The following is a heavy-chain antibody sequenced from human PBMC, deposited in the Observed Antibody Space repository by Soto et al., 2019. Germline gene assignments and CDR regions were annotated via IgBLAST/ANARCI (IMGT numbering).Heavy chain of an antibody. Sequence: SETLSLTCTVSGGSISSYYWSWIRQPPGKGLEWIGYIYYSGSTNSNPSLKSRVTISVDTSKNTAVYYCARGAFWSGYYDSNWFDPRGQGTLVTVS. J-gene: IGHJ5*02. V-gene: IGHV4-59*01. D-gene: IGHD3-3*01. CDR1: GGSISSYY. CDR2: IYYSGST. CDR3: WFDP.